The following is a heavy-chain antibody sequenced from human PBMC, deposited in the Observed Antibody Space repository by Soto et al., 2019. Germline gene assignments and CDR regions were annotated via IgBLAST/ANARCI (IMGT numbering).Heavy chain of an antibody. CDR2: ISGSGGST. Sequence: GGSLRLSCGASGFTFSSYAMSWVRQAPGKGLEWVSAISGSGGSTYYADSVKGRFTISRDNSKNTLYLQMNSLRAEDTAVYYCAKVIRRYQLQDYMDVWGKGTTVTVSS. D-gene: IGHD2-2*01. CDR3: AKVIRRYQLQDYMDV. CDR1: GFTFSSYA. J-gene: IGHJ6*03. V-gene: IGHV3-23*01.